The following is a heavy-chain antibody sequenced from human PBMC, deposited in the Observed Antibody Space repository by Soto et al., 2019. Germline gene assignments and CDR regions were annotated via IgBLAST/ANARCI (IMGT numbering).Heavy chain of an antibody. J-gene: IGHJ6*02. Sequence: QVQLVQSGAEVKKPGASVKVSCKASGYTFTSYGITWVRQAPGQGLEWMGWISAYNGNTNYAQKLQGRVTMTTDTSTSTAYMELRSLRSDDTAVYYCARDLTDMVENYYYGMDVWGQGTTVTVSS. CDR3: ARDLTDMVENYYYGMDV. V-gene: IGHV1-18*01. D-gene: IGHD5-18*01. CDR2: ISAYNGNT. CDR1: GYTFTSYG.